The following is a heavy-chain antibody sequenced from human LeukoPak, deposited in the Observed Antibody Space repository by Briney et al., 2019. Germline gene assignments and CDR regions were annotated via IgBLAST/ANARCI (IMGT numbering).Heavy chain of an antibody. CDR3: AREERDGDYFYYYMDV. J-gene: IGHJ6*03. CDR2: ISWNSGRR. CDR1: GFTFDDYA. Sequence: GGSLRLSCVGSGFTFDDYAMHWVRQAPGKGLEWVSGISWNSGRRGYADSVKGRFTISRDNAKNSLYLQMNSLRAEDTAVYYCAREERDGDYFYYYMDVWGKGTTVTISS. V-gene: IGHV3-9*01. D-gene: IGHD4-17*01.